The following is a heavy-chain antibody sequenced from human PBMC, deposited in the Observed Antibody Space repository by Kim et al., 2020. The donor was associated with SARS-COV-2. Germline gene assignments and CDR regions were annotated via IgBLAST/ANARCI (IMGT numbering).Heavy chain of an antibody. CDR2: IGASGAAI. CDR3: VREAPGSGHNWFEP. D-gene: IGHD5-12*01. Sequence: GGSLRLSCAASGFTFSDYEMNWIRQAPGMGLEWVSYIGASGAAIHYADSVRGRFTISRDNAGNSLFLQMESLRAEDTAIYYCVREAPGSGHNWFEPWGQGPLVSVSS. V-gene: IGHV3-48*03. CDR1: GFTFSDYE. J-gene: IGHJ5*02.